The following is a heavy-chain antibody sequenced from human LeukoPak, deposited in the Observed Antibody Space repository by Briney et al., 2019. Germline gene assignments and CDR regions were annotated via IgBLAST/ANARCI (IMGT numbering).Heavy chain of an antibody. CDR3: ARGNRYCTNGVCRRDAEYFQH. V-gene: IGHV4-34*01. CDR1: GGSFSGYY. CDR2: INHSGST. D-gene: IGHD2-8*01. Sequence: SETLSLTCAVYGGSFSGYYWSWIRQPPGKGLEWIGEINHSGSTNYNPSLKSRVTISVDTSKNQFSLKLSSVTAADTAVYYCARGNRYCTNGVCRRDAEYFQHWGQGTLVTVSS. J-gene: IGHJ1*01.